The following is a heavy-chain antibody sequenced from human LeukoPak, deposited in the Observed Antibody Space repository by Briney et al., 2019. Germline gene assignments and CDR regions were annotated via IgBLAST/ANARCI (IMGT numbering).Heavy chain of an antibody. CDR3: AKAGYCSSTSCYTKWYFDL. Sequence: LSLTCTVSGDSISSYYWSWIRQPPGRGLEWVSGISWNSGSIGYADSVKGRFTISRDNAKNSLYLQMNSLRAEDTALYYCAKAGYCSSTSCYTKWYFDLWGRGILVTVSS. J-gene: IGHJ2*01. CDR1: GDSISSYY. D-gene: IGHD2-2*02. V-gene: IGHV3-9*01. CDR2: ISWNSGSI.